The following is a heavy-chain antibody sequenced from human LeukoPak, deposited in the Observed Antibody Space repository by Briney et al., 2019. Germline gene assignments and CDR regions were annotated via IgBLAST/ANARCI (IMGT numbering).Heavy chain of an antibody. Sequence: GRSLRLSCAASGFTFSSYAMHWVRQAPGKGLEWVAVISYDGSNKYYADSVKGRFTISRDNSKNTLYLQMNSLRAEDTAVYYCARDHFYDSSGYQTPDYWGQGTLVTVSS. CDR1: GFTFSSYA. J-gene: IGHJ4*02. CDR3: ARDHFYDSSGYQTPDY. V-gene: IGHV3-30*01. CDR2: ISYDGSNK. D-gene: IGHD3-22*01.